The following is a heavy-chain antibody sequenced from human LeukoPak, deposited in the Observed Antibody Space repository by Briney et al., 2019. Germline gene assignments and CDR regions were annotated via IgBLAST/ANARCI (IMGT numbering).Heavy chain of an antibody. CDR3: ARTRYSGGWFFDL. CDR1: GGSITSYY. Sequence: KPSETLSLTCTVSGGSITSYYWSWIRQSPGKGLEWIGYISYTGCTSYNPSVRSRVTISVDTSKDQFSLKLSSVTAADTAVYYCARTRYSGGWFFDLWGQGNLVTVSS. CDR2: ISYTGCT. V-gene: IGHV4-59*01. J-gene: IGHJ4*02. D-gene: IGHD6-19*01.